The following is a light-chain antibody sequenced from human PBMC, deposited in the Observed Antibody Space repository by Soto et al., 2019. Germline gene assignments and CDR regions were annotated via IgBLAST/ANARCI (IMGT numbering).Light chain of an antibody. CDR3: SSYTSSGAVV. V-gene: IGLV2-14*01. Sequence: QSALTQPASVSESPGRPISIPCTGTSSDIGGYNYVSWYQQHPGKAPKLMIYDVSNRPSGVSNRCFGSKSGNTASLPISGLQAEDEADYYCSSYTSSGAVVFGGGTKLTVL. CDR1: SSDIGGYNY. J-gene: IGLJ2*01. CDR2: DVS.